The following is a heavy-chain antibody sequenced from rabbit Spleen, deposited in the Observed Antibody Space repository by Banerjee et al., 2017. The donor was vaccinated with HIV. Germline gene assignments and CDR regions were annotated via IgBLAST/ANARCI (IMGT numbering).Heavy chain of an antibody. V-gene: IGHV1S45*01. CDR3: ARNPYGYTGL. Sequence: QEQLVESGGGLVQPEGSLTLTCTASGFSFSSNAMCWVRQAPGKGLEWIACIAAGNSGITYYASWAKGRFTISKTSSTTVTLQMTSLTAADTATYFCARNPYGYTGLWGQGTLVTVS. D-gene: IGHD6-1*01. J-gene: IGHJ3*01. CDR1: GFSFSSNA. CDR2: IAAGNSGIT.